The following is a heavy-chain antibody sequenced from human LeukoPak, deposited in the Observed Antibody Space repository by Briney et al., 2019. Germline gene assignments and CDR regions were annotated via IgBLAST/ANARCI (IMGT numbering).Heavy chain of an antibody. CDR1: GFTFRAYT. CDR3: AKEGGTMFFDS. J-gene: IGHJ5*01. Sequence: PGGSLRLSCAASGFTFRAYTMHWFRQAPGKGLEWVSLFSGNGKTTYYAGSVKGRFTISRDNSKNSLYLQMNSLESDDTALYYCAKEGGTMFFDSWGQGTLVTVSS. D-gene: IGHD3-3*01. CDR2: FSGNGKTT. V-gene: IGHV3-43*01.